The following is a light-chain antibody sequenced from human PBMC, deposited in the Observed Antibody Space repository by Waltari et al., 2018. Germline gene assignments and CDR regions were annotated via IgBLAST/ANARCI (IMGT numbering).Light chain of an antibody. Sequence: QSALTQPPSASGSPGQSVTISCTGTSSDVGGYNYVSWYQQHPGKAPKLMIYEVSKRPSGVPDRFSGSKSGNTASLTVSGLQAEDEADYYCSSYAGRNNLVFGVGTKLTVL. CDR2: EVS. CDR1: SSDVGGYNY. V-gene: IGLV2-8*01. CDR3: SSYAGRNNLV. J-gene: IGLJ2*01.